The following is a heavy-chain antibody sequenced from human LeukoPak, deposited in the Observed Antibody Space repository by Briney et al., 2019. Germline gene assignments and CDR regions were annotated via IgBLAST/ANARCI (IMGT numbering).Heavy chain of an antibody. V-gene: IGHV4-39*07. CDR2: ISYSGST. D-gene: IGHD1-26*01. J-gene: IGHJ3*02. Sequence: SETLSLTCTVSGGSISITTYYWGWIRQPPGKGLEWIGSISYSGSTYYNPSLKSRVTISPDKSKNQFSLTLTSVTAADTAVYFCARAPLSGTYYTDAFDIWGQGTMVTVSS. CDR3: ARAPLSGTYYTDAFDI. CDR1: GGSISITTYY.